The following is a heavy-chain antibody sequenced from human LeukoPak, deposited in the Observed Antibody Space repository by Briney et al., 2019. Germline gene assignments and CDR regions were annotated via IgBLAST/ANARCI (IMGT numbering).Heavy chain of an antibody. D-gene: IGHD3-22*01. Sequence: GESLKISCKGSGYSFTSYWIGWVRQMPGKGLEWMGIIYPGDSDTRFSPSFQGQVNILDDQSLSTAYLPCGNPEASDAASYYCARQVSIAGSSGYYYYWGQGTLVTVSS. J-gene: IGHJ4*02. CDR2: IYPGDSDT. CDR1: GYSFTSYW. V-gene: IGHV5-51*01. CDR3: ARQVSIAGSSGYYYY.